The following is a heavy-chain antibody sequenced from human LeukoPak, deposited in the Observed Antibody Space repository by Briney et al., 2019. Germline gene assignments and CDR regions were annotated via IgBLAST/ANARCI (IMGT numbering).Heavy chain of an antibody. D-gene: IGHD3-3*01. CDR1: GYSFTSYW. CDR2: IYLGDSDT. J-gene: IGHJ3*02. Sequence: GESLKISCKGSGYSFTSYWIGWGRQMPRKSLERMGIIYLGDSDTRYSPSFQGQVTISADKSISTAYLQWSSLKASDTAMYYCARLLPQIHAFDIWGQGTMVTVSS. V-gene: IGHV5-51*01. CDR3: ARLLPQIHAFDI.